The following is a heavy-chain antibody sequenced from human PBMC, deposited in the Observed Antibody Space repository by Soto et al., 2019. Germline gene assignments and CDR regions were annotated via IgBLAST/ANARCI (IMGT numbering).Heavy chain of an antibody. Sequence: SETLSLTCTVSGGSISSYYWSWIRQPPGKGLEWIGYIYYSGSTNYNPSLKSRVTISVDTSKNQFSLKLSSVTAADTAVYYCARHRSPNSSGYYLDYWGQGTLVTVSS. V-gene: IGHV4-59*08. D-gene: IGHD3-22*01. CDR3: ARHRSPNSSGYYLDY. CDR1: GGSISSYY. CDR2: IYYSGST. J-gene: IGHJ4*02.